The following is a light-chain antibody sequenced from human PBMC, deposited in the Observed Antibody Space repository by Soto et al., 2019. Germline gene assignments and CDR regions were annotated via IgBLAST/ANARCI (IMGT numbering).Light chain of an antibody. CDR1: SSDVGGYKY. Sequence: QSVLTQPASVSGSPGQSITISCTGTSSDVGGYKYVSWYQQHPGKAPRLIIYEVSNRPSGISYRFSGSKSANTASLTISGLQAEDEADYYCTSYTDNNTRVSGGGTKVTVL. CDR3: TSYTDNNTRV. CDR2: EVS. J-gene: IGLJ3*02. V-gene: IGLV2-14*01.